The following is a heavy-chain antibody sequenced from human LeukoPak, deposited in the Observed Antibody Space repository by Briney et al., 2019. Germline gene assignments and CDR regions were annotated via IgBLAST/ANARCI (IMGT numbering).Heavy chain of an antibody. CDR2: IYYSGST. D-gene: IGHD1-26*01. CDR1: GGSISSSSYY. V-gene: IGHV4-39*07. Sequence: SETLSLTCTVSGGSISSSSYYWGWVRQPPGKGLEWIGSIYYSGSTYYNPSLKSRVTISVDTSKNQFSLKLSSVTAADTAVYYCARNPGKVGASTDYWGQGTLVTVSS. J-gene: IGHJ4*02. CDR3: ARNPGKVGASTDY.